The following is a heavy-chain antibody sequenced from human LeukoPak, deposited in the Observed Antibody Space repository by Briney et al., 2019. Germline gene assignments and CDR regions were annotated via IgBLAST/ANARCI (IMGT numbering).Heavy chain of an antibody. Sequence: SVKVSCKTSGYTFTDYGITWVRQAPGQGLEWMGGIIPIFGTANYAQKFQGRVTITTDESTSTAYMELSSLRSEDTAVYYCARDQVTEIGGSYYYYMDVWGKGTTVTVSS. J-gene: IGHJ6*03. D-gene: IGHD1-14*01. V-gene: IGHV1-69*05. CDR2: IIPIFGTA. CDR1: GYTFTDYG. CDR3: ARDQVTEIGGSYYYYMDV.